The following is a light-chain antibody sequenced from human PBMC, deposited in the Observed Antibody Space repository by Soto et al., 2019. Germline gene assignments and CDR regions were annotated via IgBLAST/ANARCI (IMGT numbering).Light chain of an antibody. CDR1: QSISMY. V-gene: IGKV1-5*01. Sequence: DIQMTQSPSSLSASVGDRVTITCRASQSISMYLNWYHQKPGKAPKLLIYDASNLESGVPSRFSGSGSGTEFTLTISSLQPEDFGIYYCQQYENYWTFGQGTKVDIK. CDR3: QQYENYWT. CDR2: DAS. J-gene: IGKJ1*01.